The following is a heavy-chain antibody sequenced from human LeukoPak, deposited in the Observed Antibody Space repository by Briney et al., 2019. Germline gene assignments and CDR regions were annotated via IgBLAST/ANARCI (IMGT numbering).Heavy chain of an antibody. V-gene: IGHV1-2*02. CDR1: GYTFTGYY. D-gene: IGHD3-22*01. J-gene: IGHJ4*02. CDR3: ARDGSDYYDSSGHKDY. Sequence: GASVNVSCMASGYTFTGYYMHWVRQAPGQGLEWMGWINPNSGGTNYAQKFQGRVTMTRDTSISTAYMELSRLRSDDTAVYYCARDGSDYYDSSGHKDYWGQGTLVTVSS. CDR2: INPNSGGT.